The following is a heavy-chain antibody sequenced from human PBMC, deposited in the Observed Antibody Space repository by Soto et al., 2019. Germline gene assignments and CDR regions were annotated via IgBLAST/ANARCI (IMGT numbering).Heavy chain of an antibody. Sequence: PGGSLRLSCAPSGFTFTTYAMTWVRQAPGKGLEWVSSISGDGAVTFYADSVRGRFTISRDNSKNRLYLQMNNLRAGDTALYYCAKTITSAATGFWGQGTLVTVSS. CDR1: GFTFTTYA. CDR2: ISGDGAVT. V-gene: IGHV3-23*01. CDR3: AKTITSAATGF. J-gene: IGHJ4*02. D-gene: IGHD2-15*01.